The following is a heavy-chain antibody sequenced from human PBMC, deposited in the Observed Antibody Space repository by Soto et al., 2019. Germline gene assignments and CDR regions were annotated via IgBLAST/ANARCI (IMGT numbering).Heavy chain of an antibody. Sequence: QVQLQQWGAGLLKPSETLSLTCGVYGGYFHDDYWSGIRQSPGKGLEWIGEIKRSGNTYYNPSLGSRVSTSIALSKNQFSLSLTSVTAADTAVYYCARGLTTVYLMRRYYAFDIWSQGTMVTVSS. J-gene: IGHJ3*02. CDR1: GGYFHDDY. CDR3: ARGLTTVYLMRRYYAFDI. D-gene: IGHD4-4*01. V-gene: IGHV4-34*01. CDR2: IKRSGNT.